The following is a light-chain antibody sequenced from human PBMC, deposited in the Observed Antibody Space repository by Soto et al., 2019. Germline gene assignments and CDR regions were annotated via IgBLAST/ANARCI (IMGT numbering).Light chain of an antibody. V-gene: IGKV3D-15*01. CDR1: QRVDSN. J-gene: IGKJ4*01. CDR3: QQYDNWPRT. Sequence: EIVMTQSPATLSVSPGERATLSCRASQRVDSNLAWYQQKPGQAPRLLIFGASTRATGIPARFSGSGSGTDFTLTISSLQSEDFGVYFCQQYDNWPRTFGGGTKVEIK. CDR2: GAS.